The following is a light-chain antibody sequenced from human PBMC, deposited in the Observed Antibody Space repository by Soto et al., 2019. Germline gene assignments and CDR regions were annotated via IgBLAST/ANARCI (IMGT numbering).Light chain of an antibody. V-gene: IGKV3-15*01. J-gene: IGKJ5*01. CDR2: AAS. Sequence: MTQSPSSLSASLGERVTLTCRASQSISNYLDWFQHKPGQAPKLLISAASTRATGIPARFSGSGSGTEFTLTISSLQAEDCAVYYCQQYYNWPRTFGQGTRLEIK. CDR3: QQYYNWPRT. CDR1: QSISNY.